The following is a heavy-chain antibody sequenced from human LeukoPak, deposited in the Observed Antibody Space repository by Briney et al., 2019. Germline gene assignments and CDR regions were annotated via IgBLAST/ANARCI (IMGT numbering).Heavy chain of an antibody. CDR1: GYTFTSYD. J-gene: IGHJ4*02. V-gene: IGHV1-8*01. Sequence: GASVKVSCKASGYTFTSYDINWVRQATGQGLEWMGWMNPNSGNTGYAQKFQGRVTMTRNTSISTAYMELSSLRSEDTAVYYCAETVVPASPVPGVSYWGQGTLVTVSS. CDR3: AETVVPASPVPGVSY. D-gene: IGHD2-2*01. CDR2: MNPNSGNT.